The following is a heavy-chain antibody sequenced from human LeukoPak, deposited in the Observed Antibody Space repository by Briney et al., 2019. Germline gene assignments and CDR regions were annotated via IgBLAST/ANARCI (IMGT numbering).Heavy chain of an antibody. CDR3: ASVQGYGDYSGFDY. D-gene: IGHD4-17*01. CDR2: LRYDGSSQ. CDR1: GFTFRYSG. J-gene: IGHJ4*02. V-gene: IGHV3-30*02. Sequence: GGSLRLSCVASGFTFRYSGMHWVRQAPGKGLEWVALLRYDGSSQYYAESVKGRFTISRDNSKDTLYLQMNSLRTKDTAVYYCASVQGYGDYSGFDYWGQGTLVTVSS.